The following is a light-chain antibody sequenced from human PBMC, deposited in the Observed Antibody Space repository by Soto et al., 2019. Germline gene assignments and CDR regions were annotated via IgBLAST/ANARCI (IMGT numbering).Light chain of an antibody. J-gene: IGKJ4*01. V-gene: IGKV1D-12*01. Sequence: DIQMTQSPSSVSASVGDSVTITCRASQSVRAWLAWYQQKEGKAPKLLIYGATSLLRGVPRRFSSSGSGTDFTLTISGLLPEDFATYYCQQGNSLPLTFGGGTKVEIK. CDR1: QSVRAW. CDR3: QQGNSLPLT. CDR2: GAT.